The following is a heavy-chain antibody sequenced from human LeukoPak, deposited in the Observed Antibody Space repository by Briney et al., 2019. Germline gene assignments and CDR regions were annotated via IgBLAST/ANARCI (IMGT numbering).Heavy chain of an antibody. Sequence: GGSLRLSCAASGFTVSSNYMSWVRQAPGKGLEWVSVIYSGGSTYYADSVKGRFTISRDNSKNTLYLQMNSLRAEDTAVYYCARDQISYGSHPFDYWDQGTLVTVSS. CDR2: IYSGGST. J-gene: IGHJ4*02. CDR3: ARDQISYGSHPFDY. V-gene: IGHV3-53*01. CDR1: GFTVSSNY. D-gene: IGHD5-18*01.